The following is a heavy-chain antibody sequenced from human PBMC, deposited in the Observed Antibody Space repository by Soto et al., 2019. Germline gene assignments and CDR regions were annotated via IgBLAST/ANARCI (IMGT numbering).Heavy chain of an antibody. CDR3: ARMPITMVRGVIRAKPVHFDY. V-gene: IGHV4-39*01. CDR1: GGSISSSSYY. Sequence: SETLSLTCTVSGGSISSSSYYWGWIRQPPGKGLEWIGSIYYSGSTYYNPSLKSRVTISVDTSKNQFSLKLSSVTAADTAVYYCARMPITMVRGVIRAKPVHFDYWGQGTLVTVSS. CDR2: IYYSGST. J-gene: IGHJ4*02. D-gene: IGHD3-10*01.